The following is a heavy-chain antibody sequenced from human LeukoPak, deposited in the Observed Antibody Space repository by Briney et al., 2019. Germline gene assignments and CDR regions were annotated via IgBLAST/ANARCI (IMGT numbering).Heavy chain of an antibody. V-gene: IGHV3-7*01. J-gene: IGHJ4*02. Sequence: PGGSLRLSCAASGFTFSSYGLHWVRQAPGKGLEWVANIKQDGTQKYYVDSMKGRFTISRDNAKNSLFLQMNSLRDEDTAVYYCARKGLPDYWGQGTLVTVSS. D-gene: IGHD2-15*01. CDR1: GFTFSSYG. CDR3: ARKGLPDY. CDR2: IKQDGTQK.